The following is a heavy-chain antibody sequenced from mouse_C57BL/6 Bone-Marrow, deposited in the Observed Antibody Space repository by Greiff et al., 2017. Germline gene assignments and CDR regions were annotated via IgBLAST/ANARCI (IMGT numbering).Heavy chain of an antibody. Sequence: EVKLMESGGGLVKPGGSLKLSCAASGFTFSSYAMSWVRQTPEKRLAWVATISDGGSYTYYPDNVKGRFTISRDNAKNNLYLQMSHLKSEDTAMYYCARDDYAYFDYWGQGTTLTVSS. D-gene: IGHD2-13*01. CDR1: GFTFSSYA. CDR2: ISDGGSYT. J-gene: IGHJ2*01. V-gene: IGHV5-4*01. CDR3: ARDDYAYFDY.